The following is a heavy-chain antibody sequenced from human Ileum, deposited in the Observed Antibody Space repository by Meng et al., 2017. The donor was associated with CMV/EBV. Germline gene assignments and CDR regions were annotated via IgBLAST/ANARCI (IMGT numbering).Heavy chain of an antibody. V-gene: IGHV2-5*02. CDR2: IYRGDDK. Sequence: QITLKEPGPTLVKPPQTLTLTCTFSGFSPITNGEGVGWIRQPPGKALEWLALIYRGDDKRYSPSLNSRLSIAKDTSKNEVVLTMTNMGPVDTGTYYCAHFVGGYYPSRPDYWGQGTLVTVSS. CDR3: AHFVGGYYPSRPDY. CDR1: GFSPITNGEG. D-gene: IGHD1-26*01. J-gene: IGHJ4*02.